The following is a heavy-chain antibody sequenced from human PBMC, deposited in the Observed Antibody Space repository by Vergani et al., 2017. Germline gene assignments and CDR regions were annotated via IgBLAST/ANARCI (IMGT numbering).Heavy chain of an antibody. Sequence: EVQLLESGGGLVQPGGSLRLSCEASGFSFPGYAMSWVRQAPGKGLEWVSSVSGSSATPYYADSVKGRFIISRDNSKNTLHLQMNSLRADDTAVYYCARGVSCPDYWGQGTLVTVSS. CDR2: VSGSSATP. CDR3: ARGVSCPDY. J-gene: IGHJ4*02. V-gene: IGHV3-23*01. CDR1: GFSFPGYA. D-gene: IGHD2-2*01.